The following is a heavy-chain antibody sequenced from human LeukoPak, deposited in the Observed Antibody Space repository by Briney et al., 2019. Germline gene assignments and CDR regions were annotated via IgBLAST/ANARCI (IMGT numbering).Heavy chain of an antibody. J-gene: IGHJ3*02. CDR2: VYSGGST. D-gene: IGHD1-26*01. V-gene: IGHV3-66*01. CDR1: GFTVSSNY. Sequence: GSLRLSCAASGFTVSSNYMTWVRQAPGKGLEWVSVVYSGGSTYYADSVKGRFTISRDNSKNTLYLQMNSLRAEDTAVYYCARYPVGAGLPDALDIWGQGTMVTVSS. CDR3: ARYPVGAGLPDALDI.